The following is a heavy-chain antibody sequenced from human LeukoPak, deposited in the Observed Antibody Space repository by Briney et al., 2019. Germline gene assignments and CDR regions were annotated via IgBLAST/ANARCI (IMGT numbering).Heavy chain of an antibody. V-gene: IGHV1-2*02. CDR3: ARGVVAATFYYYMDV. CDR1: GYTFTSYY. Sequence: ASVKVSCKASGYTFTSYYMHWVRQAPGQGLEWMGWINPNSGGTNYAQKFQGRVTMSRDTSLSTAYMEVSGLTSDDTAVYYCARGVVAATFYYYMDVWGKGTTVTVAS. D-gene: IGHD2-15*01. CDR2: INPNSGGT. J-gene: IGHJ6*03.